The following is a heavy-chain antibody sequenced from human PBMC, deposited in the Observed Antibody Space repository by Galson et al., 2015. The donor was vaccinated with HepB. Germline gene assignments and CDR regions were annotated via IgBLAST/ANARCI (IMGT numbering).Heavy chain of an antibody. V-gene: IGHV1-69*13. J-gene: IGHJ5*02. CDR2: IIPIFGTA. D-gene: IGHD6-6*01. CDR1: GGTFSSYA. Sequence: SVKVSCKASGGTFSSYAISWVRQAPGQGLEWMGGIIPIFGTANYAQKFQGRVTITADESTSTAYMELSSLRSEDTAVYYCARDWGSSSDNNWFDPWGQGTLVTVSS. CDR3: ARDWGSSSDNNWFDP.